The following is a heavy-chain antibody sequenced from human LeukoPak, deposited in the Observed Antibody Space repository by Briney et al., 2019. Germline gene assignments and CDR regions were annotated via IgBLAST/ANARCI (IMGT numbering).Heavy chain of an antibody. D-gene: IGHD3-10*01. J-gene: IGHJ5*02. Sequence: GGSLRLSCAASGLTFSSYAMSWVRQAPGKGLEWVSAISSSSNYIYYADSVKGRFTISRDNAQNSLFLQMNSLRAEDTAVYYCARDLWFGEFDPWGQGILVTVSS. V-gene: IGHV3-21*01. CDR1: GLTFSSYA. CDR3: ARDLWFGEFDP. CDR2: ISSSSNYI.